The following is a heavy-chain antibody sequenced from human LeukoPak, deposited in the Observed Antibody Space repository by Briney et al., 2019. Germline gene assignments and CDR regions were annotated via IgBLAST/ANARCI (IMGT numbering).Heavy chain of an antibody. CDR2: ISSSSSYI. CDR1: GFTFSSYS. Sequence: PGGSLRLSCVVSGFTFSSYSMNWVRQAPGKGLEWVSSISSSSSYIYYADSVKGRFTISRDNAKNSLYLQMNSLRAEDTAVYYCARRDSSGYYYRFDYWGQGTLVTVSS. D-gene: IGHD3-22*01. V-gene: IGHV3-21*01. CDR3: ARRDSSGYYYRFDY. J-gene: IGHJ4*02.